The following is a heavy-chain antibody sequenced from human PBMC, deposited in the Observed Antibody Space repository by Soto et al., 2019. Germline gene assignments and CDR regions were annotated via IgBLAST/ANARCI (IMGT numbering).Heavy chain of an antibody. CDR2: IWYDGSNK. CDR1: GLTFKRYG. D-gene: IGHD6-19*01. V-gene: IGHV3-33*01. Sequence: GGALGLSCARYGLTFKRYGMHWVRQAPGKGLEWVAVIWYDGSNKYYADSVKGRFTISRDNSKNTLYLQMNSLRAEDTAVYYCARGGEGSGWTPFLYSYYGMDVWGQGTTVTVSS. J-gene: IGHJ6*02. CDR3: ARGGEGSGWTPFLYSYYGMDV.